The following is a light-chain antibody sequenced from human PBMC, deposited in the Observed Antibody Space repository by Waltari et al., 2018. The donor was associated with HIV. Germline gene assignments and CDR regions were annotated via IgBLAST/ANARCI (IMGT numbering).Light chain of an antibody. CDR3: QQYGSLPYT. Sequence: EIVLTQSPGTLSLSPGATATLSCRASQTVNSRHLAWYQQRPGQAPRLLIYGTSTRVSVIPDRFSGSGSGTDFTLTISRLESEDSAVYSCQQYGSLPYTFGQGTKLEI. CDR2: GTS. V-gene: IGKV3-20*01. J-gene: IGKJ2*01. CDR1: QTVNSRH.